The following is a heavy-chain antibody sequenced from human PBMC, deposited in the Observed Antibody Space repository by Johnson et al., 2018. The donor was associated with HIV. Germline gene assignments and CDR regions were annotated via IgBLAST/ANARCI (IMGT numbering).Heavy chain of an antibody. D-gene: IGHD2-21*02. CDR2: IYSGGST. Sequence: VQLVESGGGVVQPGRSLRLSCAASGFTVSSNYMSWVRQAPGKGLEWVSVIYSGGSTYYADSVKGRFTISRDNAKNTLVLQMNSLRGEDTAVYYCTGDGPRDAFDIWGQGTVVIVSS. CDR3: TGDGPRDAFDI. J-gene: IGHJ3*02. CDR1: GFTVSSNY. V-gene: IGHV3-66*01.